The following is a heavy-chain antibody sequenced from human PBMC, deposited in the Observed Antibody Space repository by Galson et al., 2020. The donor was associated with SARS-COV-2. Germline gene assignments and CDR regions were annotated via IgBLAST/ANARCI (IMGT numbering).Heavy chain of an antibody. V-gene: IGHV4-38-2*01. CDR1: GLSISTTNY. CDR2: IYPSGRT. J-gene: IGHJ2*01. Sequence: SETLSLTCAVSGLSISTTNYWSWIRQPPGKGLEWNGSIYPSGRTYYNPSLKSRVTLSLDTSKNQFSLKLSSVTAADTAVYYCARQGVTMIVLVTIPGWYFDLWGRGTLVTVSS. CDR3: ARQGVTMIVLVTIPGWYFDL. D-gene: IGHD3-22*01.